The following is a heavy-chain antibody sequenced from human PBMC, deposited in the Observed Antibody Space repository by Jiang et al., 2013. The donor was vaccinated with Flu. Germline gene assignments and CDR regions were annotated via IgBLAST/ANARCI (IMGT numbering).Heavy chain of an antibody. Sequence: GSGLVKPSQTLSLTCTVSGASISSSGYYWSWIRQHPGKGLEWIGYMYYSGNTYYNPSLKSRITISADTSKNQFSLRLTSVTAADTAVYYCASRSGGFVAGVFDSVGPGTLVTVSS. CDR3: ASRSGGFVAGVFDS. D-gene: IGHD2-8*02. V-gene: IGHV4-31*03. CDR2: MYYSGNT. CDR1: GASISSSGYY. J-gene: IGHJ4*03.